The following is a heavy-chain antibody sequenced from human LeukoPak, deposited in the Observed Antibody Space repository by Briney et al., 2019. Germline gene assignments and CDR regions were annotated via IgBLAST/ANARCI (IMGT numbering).Heavy chain of an antibody. Sequence: SETLSLTCTVSGGSISSGGYWSWIRQHPGKGLEWIGYIYYSGTTYFSPSLQSRLTMSVDTSENQFSLKLSSVTAADTAIYFCARVENGLVDYWGQGTLVPVSS. J-gene: IGHJ4*02. CDR1: GGSISSGGY. V-gene: IGHV4-31*03. CDR2: IYYSGTT. D-gene: IGHD1-1*01. CDR3: ARVENGLVDY.